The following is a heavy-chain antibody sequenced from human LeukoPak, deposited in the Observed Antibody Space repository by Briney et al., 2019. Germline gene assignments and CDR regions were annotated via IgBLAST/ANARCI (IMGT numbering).Heavy chain of an antibody. J-gene: IGHJ4*02. CDR1: GFTFSSYS. CDR2: ISSSSSYI. D-gene: IGHD6-13*01. Sequence: GGSLRLSCAASGFTFSSYSMNWVRQAPGKGLEWVSSISSSSSYIYYADSVKGRFTISRDNAKNSLYPQMNSLRAEDTAVYYCARVRGYSSRKYYFDYWGQGTLVTVSS. V-gene: IGHV3-21*01. CDR3: ARVRGYSSRKYYFDY.